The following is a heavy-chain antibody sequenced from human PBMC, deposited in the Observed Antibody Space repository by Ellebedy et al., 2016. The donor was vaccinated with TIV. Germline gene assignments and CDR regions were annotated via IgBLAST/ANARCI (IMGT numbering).Heavy chain of an antibody. CDR3: AKGRGGGSDSSAPRYYFDY. Sequence: GESLKISCAASGFTFSNYAMSWVRQAPGKGLEWVSGFGVSGDSTYYAESVQGRFTVSRENFQNTLYLQMNSLRAEDTAMYYCAKGRGGGSDSSAPRYYFDYWGLGTLVTVSS. D-gene: IGHD3-22*01. CDR1: GFTFSNYA. CDR2: FGVSGDST. V-gene: IGHV3-23*01. J-gene: IGHJ4*02.